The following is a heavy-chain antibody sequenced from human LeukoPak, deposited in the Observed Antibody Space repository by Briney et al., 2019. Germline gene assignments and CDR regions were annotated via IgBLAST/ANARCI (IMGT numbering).Heavy chain of an antibody. J-gene: IGHJ3*02. D-gene: IGHD1-26*01. Sequence: SETLSLTCAVYGGSFNGYYWSWIRQPPGKGLEWIGYIYYSGSTSYNPSLKSRVTISVDTSKNHFSLKLSSVTAADTAVYYCARYSGSYPHDAFDIWGQGTMVTVSS. CDR3: ARYSGSYPHDAFDI. CDR1: GGSFNGYY. CDR2: IYYSGST. V-gene: IGHV4-59*01.